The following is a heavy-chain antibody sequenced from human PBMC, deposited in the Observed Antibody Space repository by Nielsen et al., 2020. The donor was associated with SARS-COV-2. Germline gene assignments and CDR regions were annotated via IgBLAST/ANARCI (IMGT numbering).Heavy chain of an antibody. CDR1: GFTFSSYG. CDR2: ISSSSSYI. D-gene: IGHD3-3*01. J-gene: IGHJ6*02. V-gene: IGHV3-21*01. CDR3: AREGGYDYDFWSGYSHYYYYGMDV. Sequence: GESLKISCAASGFTFSSYGMHWVRQAPGKGLEWVSSISSSSSYIYYADSVKGRFTISRDNAKNSLYLQMNSLRAEDTAVYYCAREGGYDYDFWSGYSHYYYYGMDVWGQGTTVTVSS.